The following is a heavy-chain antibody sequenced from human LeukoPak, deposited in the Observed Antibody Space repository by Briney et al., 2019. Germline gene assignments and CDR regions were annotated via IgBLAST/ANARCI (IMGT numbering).Heavy chain of an antibody. CDR2: MSLDGSSI. CDR1: GFAFNTQA. CDR3: ARDRGKLRYFDL. D-gene: IGHD3-9*01. Sequence: GGSLRLSCVASGFAFNTQAMHWVHQAPGKGLEWLAVMSLDGSSIYYADSAKGRFTISRDNSKNTLYLQMSSLRVEDTAVYYCARDRGKLRYFDLWGQGTLLTVSS. V-gene: IGHV3-30*15. J-gene: IGHJ4*02.